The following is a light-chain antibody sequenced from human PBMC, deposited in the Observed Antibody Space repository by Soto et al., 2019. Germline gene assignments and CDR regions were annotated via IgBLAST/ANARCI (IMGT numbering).Light chain of an antibody. CDR2: RAS. V-gene: IGKV3-15*01. J-gene: IGKJ1*01. Sequence: DIVLTQSPANLSVSPGERATLPCRARESMSDDLAWYQHKPGRAPRLLIHRASTRAAGVSARFSGSGSGTEFTFTISSLQPEDSAVYYCQQYYIWPPWTFGQGTKVDIK. CDR1: ESMSDD. CDR3: QQYYIWPPWT.